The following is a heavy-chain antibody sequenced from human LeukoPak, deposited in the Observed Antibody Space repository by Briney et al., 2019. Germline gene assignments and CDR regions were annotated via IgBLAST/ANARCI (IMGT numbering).Heavy chain of an antibody. CDR3: ARDPRKFWSGYLDP. V-gene: IGHV1-18*01. J-gene: IGHJ5*02. CDR1: GYTFTSYG. D-gene: IGHD3-3*01. Sequence: ASVKVSCKASGYTFTSYGISWVRQAPGQGLEWMGWISAYNGNTNYAQKLQGRVTMTTDTSTSTAYMELRSLRSDDTAVYYCARDPRKFWSGYLDPWGQGTLVTVSS. CDR2: ISAYNGNT.